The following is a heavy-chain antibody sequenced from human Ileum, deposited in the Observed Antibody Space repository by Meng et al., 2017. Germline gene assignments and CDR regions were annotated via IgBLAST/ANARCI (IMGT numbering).Heavy chain of an antibody. V-gene: IGHV4-59*02. D-gene: IGHD5-24*01. J-gene: IGHJ4*02. CDR1: GDSVSDYF. CDR3: ARASERGYSFDY. Sequence: SETLSLTCTVSGDSVSDYFCTWIRQSPGKGLEWIGYMFYSGSTNYNPSLKSRVTISVDTTKNQFSLKLNSVTAADTAVYYCARASERGYSFDYWGQGITVTVSS. CDR2: MFYSGST.